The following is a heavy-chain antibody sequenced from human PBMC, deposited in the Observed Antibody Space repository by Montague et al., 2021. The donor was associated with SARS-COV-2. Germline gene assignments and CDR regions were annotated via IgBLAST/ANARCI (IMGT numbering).Heavy chain of an antibody. CDR2: ITGTNNGI. J-gene: IGHJ4*02. CDR3: ARSLFYGSGGYFDF. Sequence: SLRLSCAGSGFTFSDFYINWVRQAPGKGLEWLSFITGTNNGIRYSASVKGRFTVSRDNAHSSVYLHLDSLTAEDTAVYYCARSLFYGSGGYFDFWGQGTLVAVSS. CDR1: GFTFSDFY. V-gene: IGHV3-11*03. D-gene: IGHD3-10*01.